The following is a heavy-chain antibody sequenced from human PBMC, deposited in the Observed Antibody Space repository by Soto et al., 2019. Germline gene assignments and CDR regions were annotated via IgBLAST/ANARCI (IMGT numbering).Heavy chain of an antibody. V-gene: IGHV4-4*02. Sequence: SETLSLTCAVSGVSISSSNWWSWVRQPPGKGLEGIGEIYHSGSTNYNPSLKSRVTISVDKSKNQFSLKLSSVTAADTAVYYCARDSGLDILTGYASYNWFDPWGQGTLVTVSS. J-gene: IGHJ5*02. D-gene: IGHD3-9*01. CDR1: GVSISSSNW. CDR2: IYHSGST. CDR3: ARDSGLDILTGYASYNWFDP.